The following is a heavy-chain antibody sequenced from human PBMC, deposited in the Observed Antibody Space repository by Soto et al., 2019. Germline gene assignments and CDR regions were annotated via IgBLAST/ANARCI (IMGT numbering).Heavy chain of an antibody. CDR2: IYFSDST. Sequence: SETLSLTCTVSGGSLSSYYWSWIRQSPGKGLENLGYIYFSDSTNYNPSFKSRITISVDTSKNQFSLKLSSVTAADTAVYYCARMTFDDYFDYWGQGTLVTVSS. CDR1: GGSLSSYY. D-gene: IGHD2-21*02. CDR3: ARMTFDDYFDY. V-gene: IGHV4-59*01. J-gene: IGHJ4*02.